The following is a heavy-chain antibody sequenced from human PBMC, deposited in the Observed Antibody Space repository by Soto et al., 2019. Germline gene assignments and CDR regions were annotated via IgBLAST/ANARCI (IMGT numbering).Heavy chain of an antibody. CDR1: GFTFSCYS. CDR3: LNGWGGYTDYFDY. CDR2: ISSSSSYI. J-gene: IGHJ4*02. V-gene: IGHV3-21*01. Sequence: GGSLRLSCAASGFTFSCYSMNWVRQAPGKGLEWVSSISSSSSYIYYADSVKGRFTISRDNSKNSLYLQMNSLRAEDTAVYYCLNGWGGYTDYFDYWGQGTLVTVSS. D-gene: IGHD3-16*01.